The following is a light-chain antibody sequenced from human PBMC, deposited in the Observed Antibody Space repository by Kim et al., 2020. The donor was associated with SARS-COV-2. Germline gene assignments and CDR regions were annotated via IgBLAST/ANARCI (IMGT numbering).Light chain of an antibody. CDR3: QQSYNTPRT. V-gene: IGKV1-39*01. CDR1: QSITSY. CDR2: AAS. Sequence: DIQMTQSTSSLSASVGDRVTITCRASQSITSYLNWYQHKPGKAPRLLIHAASSLQSGVPSRFSGSGSGTDFTLTISSLQPEDFATYYCQQSYNTPRTFGQGTKLEI. J-gene: IGKJ1*01.